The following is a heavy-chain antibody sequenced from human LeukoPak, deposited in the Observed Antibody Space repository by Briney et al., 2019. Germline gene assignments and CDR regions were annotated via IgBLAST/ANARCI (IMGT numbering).Heavy chain of an antibody. Sequence: SVKVSCKASGGTFSSYDISWVRQAPGQGLEWMGGIMPMFGKTDYAQKFQGRVTTTADKATSTAYMELSSLRSEDTAVYYCAREFRGDYYFDYWGQGTLVTVSS. J-gene: IGHJ4*02. CDR1: GGTFSSYD. CDR3: AREFRGDYYFDY. CDR2: IMPMFGKT. D-gene: IGHD5-24*01. V-gene: IGHV1-69*06.